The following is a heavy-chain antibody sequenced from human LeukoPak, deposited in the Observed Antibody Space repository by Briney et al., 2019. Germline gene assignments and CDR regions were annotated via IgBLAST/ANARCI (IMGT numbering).Heavy chain of an antibody. V-gene: IGHV1-2*02. J-gene: IGHJ4*02. Sequence: ASVKVSCKASGCTFTGYYMHWARQAPGQGLEWMGWINPNSGGTNYAQKFQGRVTMTRDTSISTAYMELSRLRSDDTAVYYCARGLHDSSGYLDYWGQGTLVTVSS. CDR3: ARGLHDSSGYLDY. CDR2: INPNSGGT. CDR1: GCTFTGYY. D-gene: IGHD3-22*01.